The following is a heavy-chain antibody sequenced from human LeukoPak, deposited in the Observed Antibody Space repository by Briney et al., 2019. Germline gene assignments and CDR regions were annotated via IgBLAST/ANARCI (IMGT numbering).Heavy chain of an antibody. CDR2: IYHSGST. J-gene: IGHJ4*02. Sequence: SETLSLTCAVYGGSFSGYYWSWIRQPPGKGLEWIGEIYHSGSTNYNPSLKSRVTISVDKSKNQFSLKLSSVTAADTAVYYCARVGSSWLFDYWGQGTLVTVSS. CDR3: ARVGSSWLFDY. CDR1: GGSFSGYY. D-gene: IGHD6-13*01. V-gene: IGHV4-34*01.